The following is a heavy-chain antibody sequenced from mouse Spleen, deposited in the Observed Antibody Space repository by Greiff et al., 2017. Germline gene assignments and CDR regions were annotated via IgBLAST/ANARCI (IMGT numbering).Heavy chain of an antibody. CDR3: ARDDGSSYD. CDR1: GYSITSGYY. J-gene: IGHJ2*01. D-gene: IGHD1-1*01. V-gene: IGHV3-6*01. Sequence: EVQLQESGPGLVKPSQSLSLTCSVTGYSITSGYYWNWIRQFPGNKLEWMGYISYDGSNNYNPSLKNRISITRDTSKNQFFLKLNSVTTEDTATYYCARDDGSSYDWGQGTTLTVSS. CDR2: ISYDGSN.